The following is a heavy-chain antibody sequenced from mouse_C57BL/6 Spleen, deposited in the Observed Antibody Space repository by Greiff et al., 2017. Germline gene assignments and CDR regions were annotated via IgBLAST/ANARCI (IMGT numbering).Heavy chain of an antibody. J-gene: IGHJ4*01. CDR2: ISSGSSTI. D-gene: IGHD1-1*01. CDR3: ARGVLRFYYAMDD. Sequence: EVQGVESGGGLVKPGGSLKLSCAASGFTFSDYGMHWVRQAPEKGLEWVAYISSGSSTIYYADTVKGRFTISRDNAKNTLFLQMNSLRSEDAAMYYCARGVLRFYYAMDDWGQGTSVTVCS. CDR1: GFTFSDYG. V-gene: IGHV5-17*01.